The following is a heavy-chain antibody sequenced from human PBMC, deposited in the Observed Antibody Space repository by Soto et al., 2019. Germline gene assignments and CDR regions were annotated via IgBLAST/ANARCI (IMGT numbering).Heavy chain of an antibody. CDR3: ARGYYDFWSGYWSLMDV. J-gene: IGHJ6*02. V-gene: IGHV3-7*05. Sequence: GGSLRLSCAASGFTFSSYWMSWVRQAPGKGLEWVANIKQDGSEKYYVDSVKGRFTISRDNAKNSLYLQMNSLRAEDTAVYYCARGYYDFWSGYWSLMDVWGQGTTVTVSS. CDR2: IKQDGSEK. D-gene: IGHD3-3*01. CDR1: GFTFSSYW.